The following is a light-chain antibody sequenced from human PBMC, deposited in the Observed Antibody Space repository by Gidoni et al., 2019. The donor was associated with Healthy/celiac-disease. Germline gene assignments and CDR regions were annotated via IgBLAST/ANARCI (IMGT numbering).Light chain of an antibody. CDR3: QSYDSSNQV. V-gene: IGLV6-57*01. Sequence: FILTQTHSVSDSPGKTVTIACTRSSGSIASNYVQWYQQRPGSSPTPVLYEDNQRPSGVPDRFSGSIDSSANSASLTISGLKTEDEADYYCQSYDSSNQVFGGGTKLTVL. J-gene: IGLJ3*02. CDR1: SGSIASNY. CDR2: EDN.